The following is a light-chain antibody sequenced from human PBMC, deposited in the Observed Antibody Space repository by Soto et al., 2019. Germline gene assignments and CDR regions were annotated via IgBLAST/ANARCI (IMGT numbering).Light chain of an antibody. CDR2: VAS. J-gene: IGKJ4*01. CDR1: QSITRW. CDR3: QEYNHYSGPS. Sequence: DIPVTQSPSTLSASVGDRVTITCRASQSITRWLAWYQQKPGKAPKLLIYVASTLESGVPSRFSGSGSGTEFTLTISSLQPDDFATYYCQEYNHYSGPSFGGGTKVDIK. V-gene: IGKV1-5*01.